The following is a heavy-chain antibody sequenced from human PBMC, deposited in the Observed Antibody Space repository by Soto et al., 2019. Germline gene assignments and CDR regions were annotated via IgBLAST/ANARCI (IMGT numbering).Heavy chain of an antibody. D-gene: IGHD3-16*02. V-gene: IGHV1-69*02. Sequence: QVQLVQSGAAVKKPGSSVKVSCKASGGTFSSYTISWVRQAPGQGLEWMGRIIPLLGIANYAQKFQGRVTITANKSTSTAYMELSSLRPEDTAVYYCARGLGGGIGYWGQGTLVTVTS. CDR3: ARGLGGGIGY. CDR2: IIPLLGIA. J-gene: IGHJ4*02. CDR1: GGTFSSYT.